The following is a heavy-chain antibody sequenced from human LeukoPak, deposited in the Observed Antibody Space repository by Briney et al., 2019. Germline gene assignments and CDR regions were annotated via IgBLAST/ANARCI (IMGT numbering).Heavy chain of an antibody. CDR1: GYTFTDYY. CDR2: INPNSGGT. J-gene: IGHJ4*02. D-gene: IGHD3-3*01. Sequence: GASVKVSCKASGYTFTDYYIHWVRQAPGQGLEWMGWINPNSGGTNYAQKFQGRVTMTRDTSISTAYMELSRLRSDDTAVYYCARTYYDFWSGYAFDYWGQGTLVTVSS. V-gene: IGHV1-2*02. CDR3: ARTYYDFWSGYAFDY.